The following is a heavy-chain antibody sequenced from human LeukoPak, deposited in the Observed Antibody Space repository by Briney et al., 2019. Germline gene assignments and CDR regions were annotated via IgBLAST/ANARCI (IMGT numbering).Heavy chain of an antibody. V-gene: IGHV3-11*01. CDR3: AREGSSSGRDYYGMDV. Sequence: GGSLRLSCAASGFTSSDYYMSWIRQAPGKGLEWVSYISSSGSTIYYADSVKGRFTISRDNAKNSLYLQMNSLRAEDTAVYYCAREGSSSGRDYYGMDVWGQGTTVTVSS. J-gene: IGHJ6*02. CDR1: GFTSSDYY. CDR2: ISSSGSTI. D-gene: IGHD6-13*01.